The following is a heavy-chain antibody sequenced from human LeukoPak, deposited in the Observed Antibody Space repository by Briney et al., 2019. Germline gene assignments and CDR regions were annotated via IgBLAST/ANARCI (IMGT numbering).Heavy chain of an antibody. J-gene: IGHJ3*02. D-gene: IGHD3-22*01. V-gene: IGHV3-48*01. Sequence: PGGSLRPAWAVSGFPLASYSINWDRQAPGKGLGWVSYTSSSSINIYYADSVKGRFTISRDNSKNTLYLQMNSLTAEDTAVYSCAREDYDSSGYYTSGAFDIWGQGTMVTVSS. CDR1: GFPLASYS. CDR2: TSSSSINI. CDR3: AREDYDSSGYYTSGAFDI.